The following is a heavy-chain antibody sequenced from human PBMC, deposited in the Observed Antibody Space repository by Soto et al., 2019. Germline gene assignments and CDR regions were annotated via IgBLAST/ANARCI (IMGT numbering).Heavy chain of an antibody. CDR2: IFPMIGAT. CDR1: GGTFSDFT. J-gene: IGHJ3*02. D-gene: IGHD2-15*01. V-gene: IGHV1-69*06. Sequence: QVQLVQSGSEVKKPGSSVKVSCKASGGTFSDFTLSWLRQAPGRGLEWMGGIFPMIGATNNAQKLKGRLPTTSNKSTGTVYMELNSLISDDTAVYYCARYWSAGTLYGAFDIWGQGTEVTVSP. CDR3: ARYWSAGTLYGAFDI.